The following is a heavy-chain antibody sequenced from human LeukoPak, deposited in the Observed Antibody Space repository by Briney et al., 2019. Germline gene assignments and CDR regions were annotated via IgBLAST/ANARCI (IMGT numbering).Heavy chain of an antibody. V-gene: IGHV1-18*04. Sequence: GASVKVSCKASGYTFTGYYMHWVRQAPGQGLEWMGWIIVYNGNTNYAQKLQGRVTMTTDTSTSTAYMELRSLRSDDTAVYYCARVIVGATSGDYWGQGTLVTVSS. CDR3: ARVIVGATSGDY. D-gene: IGHD1-26*01. J-gene: IGHJ4*02. CDR2: IIVYNGNT. CDR1: GYTFTGYY.